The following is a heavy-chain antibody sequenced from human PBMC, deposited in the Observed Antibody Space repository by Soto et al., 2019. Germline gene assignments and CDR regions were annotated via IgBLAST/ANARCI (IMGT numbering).Heavy chain of an antibody. V-gene: IGHV4-31*03. J-gene: IGHJ4*02. CDR1: GGSISSGGYY. CDR2: IYYSGST. Sequence: SETPSLTCTVSGGSISSGGYYWSWIRQHPGKGLEWIGYIYYSGSTNYNPSLKSRVTISVDTSKNQFSLKLSSVTAADTAVYHCARWGYYDSSGYHTPPGDYWGQGTLVTVS. CDR3: ARWGYYDSSGYHTPPGDY. D-gene: IGHD3-22*01.